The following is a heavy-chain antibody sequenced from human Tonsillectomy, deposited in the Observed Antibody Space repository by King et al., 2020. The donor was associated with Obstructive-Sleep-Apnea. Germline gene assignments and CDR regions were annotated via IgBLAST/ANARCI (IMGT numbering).Heavy chain of an antibody. D-gene: IGHD5-24*01. CDR3: ARDPPPVEMAKTDFDY. J-gene: IGHJ4*02. Sequence: QLVQSGAEVKKPGSSVKVSCRASGGAFSSYAISWVRQAPGQGLEWMGGIIPILGITDYAQKFQGRVTITADNSTSTAYMEVSSLRSEDTAVYYCARDPPPVEMAKTDFDYWGQGTLVTVSS. V-gene: IGHV1-69*10. CDR2: IIPILGIT. CDR1: GGAFSSYA.